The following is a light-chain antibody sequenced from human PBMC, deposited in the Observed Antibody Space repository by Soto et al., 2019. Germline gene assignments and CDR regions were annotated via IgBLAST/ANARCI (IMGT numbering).Light chain of an antibody. CDR3: QQSYNTPPYT. CDR1: QAISTY. V-gene: IGKV1-39*01. CDR2: AAS. J-gene: IGKJ2*01. Sequence: DIQMTQSPSSLSASVGDRVTITCRTSQAISTYLNWYQQRPGTAPKLLIYAASNLQGGVPSRFSGSGSGTDFTLTISSLQPEDVAIYFCQQSYNTPPYTFGQGTKVEIK.